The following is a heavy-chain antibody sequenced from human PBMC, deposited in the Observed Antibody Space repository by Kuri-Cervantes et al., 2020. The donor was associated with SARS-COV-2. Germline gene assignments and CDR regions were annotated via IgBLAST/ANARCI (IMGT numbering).Heavy chain of an antibody. J-gene: IGHJ4*02. V-gene: IGHV3-30*03. CDR3: ARPSGSRYGDYFDY. D-gene: IGHD4-17*01. Sequence: GGSLRLSCAASGFTFSSYGMHWVRQAPGKGLEWVAVISYDGSNKYYADSVKGRFTISRDNSKNTLYLQMNSLRAEDTAVYYCARPSGSRYGDYFDYWGQGTLVTVSS. CDR1: GFTFSSYG. CDR2: ISYDGSNK.